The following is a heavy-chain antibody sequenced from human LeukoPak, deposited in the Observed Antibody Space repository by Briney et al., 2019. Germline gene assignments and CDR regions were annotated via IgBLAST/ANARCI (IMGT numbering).Heavy chain of an antibody. CDR2: IKYSGNT. CDR3: ARDPRTTTSRNWFDP. V-gene: IGHV4-34*01. D-gene: IGHD1/OR15-1a*01. Sequence: PSETLSLTCAVYGASLSGYYWSWIRQPPGKGLEWIGEIKYSGNTNYNPSLKSRVTMSVDMSENQISLKLNSVTAADTAVYYCARDPRTTTSRNWFDPWGQGTLVTVSA. J-gene: IGHJ5*02. CDR1: GASLSGYY.